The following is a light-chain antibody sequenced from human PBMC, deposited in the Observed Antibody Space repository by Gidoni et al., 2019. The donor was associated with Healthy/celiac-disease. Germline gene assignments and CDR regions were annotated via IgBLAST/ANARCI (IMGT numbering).Light chain of an antibody. J-gene: IGKJ4*01. Sequence: DIQMTQSPSSLSASVGDRVTITCRASQSISSYLNWYQKKPGKAPKLLSYAASSLQSGVPSRFSGSGSGTDVTLTISSLQPEEFATYYCQQSYSTPRTFGGXTKVEIK. CDR1: QSISSY. V-gene: IGKV1-39*01. CDR3: QQSYSTPRT. CDR2: AAS.